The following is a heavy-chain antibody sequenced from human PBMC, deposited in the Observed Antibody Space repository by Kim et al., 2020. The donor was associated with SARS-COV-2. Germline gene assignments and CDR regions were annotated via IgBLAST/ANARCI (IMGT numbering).Heavy chain of an antibody. J-gene: IGHJ4*02. V-gene: IGHV3-21*01. D-gene: IGHD3-10*01. CDR3: ARLGGPFERGVISY. Sequence: GGSLRLSCAASGFTFSSYSMNWVRQAPRKGLEWVSSISSSSYIYYADSVKGRFTISRDNAKNSLYLQMNSLRAEDTAVYYCARLGGPFERGVISYWGQGTLVTVSS. CDR1: GFTFSSYS. CDR2: ISSSSYI.